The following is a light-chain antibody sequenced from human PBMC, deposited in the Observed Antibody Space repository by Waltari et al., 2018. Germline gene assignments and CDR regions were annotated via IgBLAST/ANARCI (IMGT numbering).Light chain of an antibody. V-gene: IGLV2-14*03. CDR2: DVS. J-gene: IGLJ1*01. CDR3: ISYTLSSTLYV. Sequence: QSALTQPASVSGSPGQSITISCTGTSRDVGGYNYVSWYQQHPGKAPKVMIFDVSNRPSGVSNRFSGSKSGNTASLTISGLQAEDEADYYCISYTLSSTLYVFGTGTKVTVL. CDR1: SRDVGGYNY.